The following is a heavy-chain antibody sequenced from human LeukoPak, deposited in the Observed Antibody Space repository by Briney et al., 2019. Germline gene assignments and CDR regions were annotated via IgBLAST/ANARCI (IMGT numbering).Heavy chain of an antibody. CDR2: ISGSGLRT. J-gene: IGHJ3*02. V-gene: IGHV3-23*01. CDR1: GFTFSNYA. CDR3: AKDRVSMIVVVAFDI. Sequence: GGSLRPSCAASGFTFSNYAMSWVRQAPGKGLEWVSAISGSGLRTYYADSVKGRFTISRDISKNTLYLQMDSLRAEDTAVYYCAKDRVSMIVVVAFDIWGQGTMVTVSS. D-gene: IGHD3-22*01.